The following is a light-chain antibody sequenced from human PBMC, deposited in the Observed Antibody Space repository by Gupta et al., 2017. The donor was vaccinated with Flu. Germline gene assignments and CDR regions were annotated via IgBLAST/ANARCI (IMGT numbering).Light chain of an antibody. V-gene: IGLV1-44*01. CDR1: SSNIGSNT. CDR3: AAWDDSKNGRV. CDR2: SNN. Sequence: QSVLPQPPSASGTPGQRVTISCSGSSSNIGSNTVNWYQQLPGTAPKLLIYSNNQRPSGVPDRFSCSKSGTSASLAISGLQAEDEADYYCAAWDDSKNGRVFGGGTKLTVL. J-gene: IGLJ3*02.